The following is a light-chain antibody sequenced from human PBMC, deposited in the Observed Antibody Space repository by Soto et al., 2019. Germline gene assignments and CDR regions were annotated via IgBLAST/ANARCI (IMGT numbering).Light chain of an antibody. CDR2: VAS. V-gene: IGKV1-39*01. CDR3: QQTYSMARP. J-gene: IGKJ2*01. CDR1: QNIARY. Sequence: DIQMTQSPSSLSASAGDSVTITCRASQNIARYLYWFQQKPGKAPNLLIYVASNLQSGVPSRFSGSGSGTDFTLTINNQQPEDFANYYGQQTYSMARPFGQGTKLEL.